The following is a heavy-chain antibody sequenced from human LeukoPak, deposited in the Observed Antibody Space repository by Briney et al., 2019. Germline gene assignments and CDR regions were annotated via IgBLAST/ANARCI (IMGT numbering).Heavy chain of an antibody. CDR2: FDPEDGET. J-gene: IGHJ3*02. Sequence: ASVKVSCKVSGYTLTELSMHWVRQAPGKGLEWMGGFDPEDGETIYAQKFQGRVTMTEDTSTDTAYMGLSSLRSEDTAVYYCATASYGSGSYSESVDIWGQGTMVTVSS. V-gene: IGHV1-24*01. CDR1: GYTLTELS. CDR3: ATASYGSGSYSESVDI. D-gene: IGHD3-10*01.